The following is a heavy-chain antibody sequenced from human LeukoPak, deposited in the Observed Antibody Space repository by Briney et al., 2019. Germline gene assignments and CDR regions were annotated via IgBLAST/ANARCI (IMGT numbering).Heavy chain of an antibody. V-gene: IGHV3-13*01. J-gene: IGHJ6*02. CDR3: ARSRDILTGYGMDV. D-gene: IGHD3-9*01. CDR1: GFTFSSYD. Sequence: GGSLRLSCAASGFTFSSYDMHWVRQATGKGLEWVSAIGTAGDTYYPGSVKGRFTISRENAKNSLYLQMNGLRAGDTAVYYCARSRDILTGYGMDVWGQGTTVTVSS. CDR2: IGTAGDT.